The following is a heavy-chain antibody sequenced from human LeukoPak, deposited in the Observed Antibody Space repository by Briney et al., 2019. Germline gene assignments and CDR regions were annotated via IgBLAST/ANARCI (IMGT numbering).Heavy chain of an antibody. Sequence: GGSLRLSCAASGFTFSSYWMHWVRQAPGKGLVWVSRIKSDGSRTSYADSVKGRFTISRDNAKNTLYLQMNSLRAEDTALCYCARESSSSTEVDVWGQGTTVTVSS. V-gene: IGHV3-74*01. D-gene: IGHD6-6*01. CDR1: GFTFSSYW. J-gene: IGHJ6*02. CDR2: IKSDGSRT. CDR3: ARESSSSTEVDV.